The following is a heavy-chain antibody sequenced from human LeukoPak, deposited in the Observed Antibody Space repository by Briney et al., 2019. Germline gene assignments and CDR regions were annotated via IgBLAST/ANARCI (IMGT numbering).Heavy chain of an antibody. Sequence: SETLSLTCTVSGGSISSGSYYWSWIRQPAGKGLEWIGRIYTSGSTNYNPSLKSRVTISVDTSKNQFSLKLSSVTAADTAVYYCASIYGGNSGVAFDIWGQGTMVTVSS. D-gene: IGHD4-23*01. CDR3: ASIYGGNSGVAFDI. CDR2: IYTSGST. V-gene: IGHV4-61*02. J-gene: IGHJ3*02. CDR1: GGSISSGSYY.